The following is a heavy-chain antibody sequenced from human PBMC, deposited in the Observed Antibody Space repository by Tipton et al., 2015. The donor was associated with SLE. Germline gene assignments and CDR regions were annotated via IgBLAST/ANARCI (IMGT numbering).Heavy chain of an antibody. D-gene: IGHD5-24*01. CDR3: GRARVGMGYVFDV. V-gene: IGHV4-39*07. CDR1: GDSITNYSPF. Sequence: TLSLTCTISGDSITNYSPFWGWLRQPPGKGLEWIGSVNYVGNTYYNPSLTSRATLPADTSKNQFSLRLTSGTAADTALYYCGRARVGMGYVFDVWGQGTMVTVSS. CDR2: VNYVGNT. J-gene: IGHJ3*01.